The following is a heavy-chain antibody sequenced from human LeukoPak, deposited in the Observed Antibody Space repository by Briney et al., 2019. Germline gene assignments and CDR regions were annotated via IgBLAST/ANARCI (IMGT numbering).Heavy chain of an antibody. Sequence: GASVKVSCKTSGYIFTTYAITWVRQAPGQGLEWMGWISPYNGNTAYAQKLQGRVTMTTDRSTSTAYMELRNLTSDDTAVFYCARVSYDILTRRLDPWGQGTLVTVSS. V-gene: IGHV1-18*01. CDR3: ARVSYDILTRRLDP. CDR2: ISPYNGNT. CDR1: GYIFTTYA. D-gene: IGHD3-9*01. J-gene: IGHJ5*02.